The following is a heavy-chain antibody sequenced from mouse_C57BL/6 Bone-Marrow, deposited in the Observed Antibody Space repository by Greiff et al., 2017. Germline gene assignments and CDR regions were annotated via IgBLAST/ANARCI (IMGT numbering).Heavy chain of an antibody. J-gene: IGHJ2*01. V-gene: IGHV5-17*01. D-gene: IGHD3-1*01. CDR1: GFTFSDYG. Sequence: EVKLMESGGGLVKPGGSLKLSCAASGFTFSDYGMHWVRQAPEKGLEWVAYISSGSSTIYYADTVKGRFTISRDNAKNTLFLQMAGLRSEDTAMYYCARGGYYFDYWGQGTTLTVSS. CDR2: ISSGSSTI. CDR3: ARGGYYFDY.